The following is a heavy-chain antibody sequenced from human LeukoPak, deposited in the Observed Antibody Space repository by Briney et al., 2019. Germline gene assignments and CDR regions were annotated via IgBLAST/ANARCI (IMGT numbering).Heavy chain of an antibody. J-gene: IGHJ4*02. V-gene: IGHV3-53*01. CDR2: IYSGGST. D-gene: IGHD3-22*01. CDR3: ARSPYDYYDSSGYYDY. CDR1: GFTVSSNY. Sequence: PGGSLRLSCAASGFTVSSNYMSWVRQAPGKGLEWVSVIYSGGSTYYADSVKGRFTISRDNSKNTLYLQMNSLRAEDTAVYYCARSPYDYYDSSGYYDYWGQGTLVTVSS.